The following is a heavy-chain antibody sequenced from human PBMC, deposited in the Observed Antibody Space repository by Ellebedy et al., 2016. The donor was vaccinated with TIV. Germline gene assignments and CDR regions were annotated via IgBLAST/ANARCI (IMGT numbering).Heavy chain of an antibody. CDR3: VIEEWGRCDY. V-gene: IGHV3-7*03. J-gene: IGHJ4*02. CDR2: IIPDGSEK. Sequence: PGGSLRLSCAASGFTFNHHYMSWIRQAPGKGLEWVAKIIPDGSEKFYVDSGKGRFTNSRDNPENSLYLQMNSLRSDDTTVDYCVIEEWGRCDYWGQGALVTVSS. CDR1: GFTFNHHY. D-gene: IGHD3-3*01.